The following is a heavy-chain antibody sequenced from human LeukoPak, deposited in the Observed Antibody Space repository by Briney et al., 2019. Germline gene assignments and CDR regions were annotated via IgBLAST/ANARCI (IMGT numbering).Heavy chain of an antibody. D-gene: IGHD6-19*01. J-gene: IGHJ4*02. CDR3: ARESDIAVAGTGFDY. V-gene: IGHV1-46*01. Sequence: ASVKVSCKASGYTFTSYYMHWVRQAPGQGLEWMGIINFIGGSTRYAQKFQGRVTMTRDTSTSTVYMELSSLRSEDTAVYYCARESDIAVAGTGFDYWGQGTLVTVSS. CDR1: GYTFTSYY. CDR2: INFIGGST.